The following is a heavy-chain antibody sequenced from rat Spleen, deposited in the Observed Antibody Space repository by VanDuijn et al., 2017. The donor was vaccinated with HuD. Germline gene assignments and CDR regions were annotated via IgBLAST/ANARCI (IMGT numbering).Heavy chain of an antibody. Sequence: VQLKESGPGLVQPSQTLSLTCTVSGFSLTSYGVSWVRQPPGKGLEWMGVMWSGGSTAYNLGLKSRLSISRDTSKRQVFLKINSVQTEDTAIYYCARGGVSDYWGQGVMVTVSS. CDR1: GFSLTSYG. D-gene: IGHD4-3*01. CDR2: MWSGGST. CDR3: ARGGVSDY. V-gene: IGHV2S63*01. J-gene: IGHJ2*01.